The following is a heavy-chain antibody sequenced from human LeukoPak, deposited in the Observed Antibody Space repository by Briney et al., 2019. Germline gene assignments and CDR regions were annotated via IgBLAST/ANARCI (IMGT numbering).Heavy chain of an antibody. CDR1: GGSISSSSYY. Sequence: SETLSLTCTVSGGSISSSSYYWGWIRQPPGKGLEWIGSIYYSGSTYYNPSLKSRVTISVDTSKNQFSLKLSSVTAADTAVYYCARQGAAAGTLYYYYYMDVWGKGTTVTISS. CDR2: IYYSGST. CDR3: ARQGAAAGTLYYYYYMDV. D-gene: IGHD6-13*01. J-gene: IGHJ6*03. V-gene: IGHV4-39*01.